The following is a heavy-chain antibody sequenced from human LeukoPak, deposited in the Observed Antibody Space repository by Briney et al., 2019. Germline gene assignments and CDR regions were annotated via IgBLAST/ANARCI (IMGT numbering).Heavy chain of an antibody. CDR3: ARALTYYYDSSGAGGQDFDY. Sequence: ASVKVSCKVSGYTLTELSMHWVRQAPGKGLEWMGGFDPEDGETIYAQKFQGRVTMTEDTSTDTAYMELSSLRSEDTAVYYCARALTYYYDSSGAGGQDFDYWGQGTLVTVSS. D-gene: IGHD3-22*01. CDR1: GYTLTELS. J-gene: IGHJ4*02. CDR2: FDPEDGET. V-gene: IGHV1-24*01.